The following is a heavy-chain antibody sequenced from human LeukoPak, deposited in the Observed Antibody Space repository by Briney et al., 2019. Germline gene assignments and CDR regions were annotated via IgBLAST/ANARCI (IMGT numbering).Heavy chain of an antibody. V-gene: IGHV1-2*02. J-gene: IGHJ5*02. Sequence: GASVKVSCKSSGYTFTDYYMHWVRQAPGQGLEWMGWINPKSGGTNYAQNFQGRVTMTRNTSISTAYMELSSLRSEDTAVYYCASPMVRGAPWGQGTLVTVSS. D-gene: IGHD3-10*01. CDR3: ASPMVRGAP. CDR1: GYTFTDYY. CDR2: INPKSGGT.